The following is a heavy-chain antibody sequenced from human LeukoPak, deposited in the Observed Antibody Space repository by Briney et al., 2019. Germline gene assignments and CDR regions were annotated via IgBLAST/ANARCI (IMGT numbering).Heavy chain of an antibody. CDR3: ARDLLDDILTGYYTPDY. J-gene: IGHJ4*02. D-gene: IGHD3-9*01. Sequence: GRSLRLSCAASGFTFSSYAMHWVRQAPGKGLEWVAVISYDGSNKYYADSVKGRFTISRDNSKDTLYLRMNSLRAEDTAVYYCARDLLDDILTGYYTPDYWGQGTLVTVSS. V-gene: IGHV3-30-3*01. CDR2: ISYDGSNK. CDR1: GFTFSSYA.